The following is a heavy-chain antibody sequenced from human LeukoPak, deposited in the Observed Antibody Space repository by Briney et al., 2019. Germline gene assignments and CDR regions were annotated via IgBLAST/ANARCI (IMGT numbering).Heavy chain of an antibody. CDR3: ARGGNYDFWSGYTQNWFDP. CDR1: GFTFSSYS. V-gene: IGHV3-48*01. Sequence: PGGSLRLSCAASGFTFSSYSMNWVRQAPGKGLEWVSYISSSSSTIYYADSVKGRFTISRDNAENSLYLQMNSLRAEDTAVYYCARGGNYDFWSGYTQNWFDPWGQGTLVTVSS. J-gene: IGHJ5*02. CDR2: ISSSSSTI. D-gene: IGHD3-3*01.